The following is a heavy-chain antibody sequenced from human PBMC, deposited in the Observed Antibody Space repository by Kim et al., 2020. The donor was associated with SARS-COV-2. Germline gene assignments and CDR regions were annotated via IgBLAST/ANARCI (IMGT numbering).Heavy chain of an antibody. CDR1: GYSISSGYY. CDR3: AREVVRGVTGIDY. CDR2: IYHSGST. V-gene: IGHV4-38-2*02. Sequence: SETLSLTCTVSGYSISSGYYWGWIRQPPGKGLEWIGSIYHSGSTYYNPSLKSRVTISVDTSKNQFSLKLSSVTAADTAVYYCAREVVRGVTGIDYWGQGTLVTVSS. D-gene: IGHD3-10*01. J-gene: IGHJ4*02.